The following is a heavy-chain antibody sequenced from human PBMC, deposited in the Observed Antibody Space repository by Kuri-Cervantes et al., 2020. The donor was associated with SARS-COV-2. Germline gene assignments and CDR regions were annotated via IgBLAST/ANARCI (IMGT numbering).Heavy chain of an antibody. D-gene: IGHD6-13*01. Sequence: ESLKISCTVSGGTISSGGYYWSWIRQPPGEGLEWIGSIYYSGSTYYNPSLKSRVTISVDTSKNQFSLKLSSVTAADTAVYYCSRVIAAAGREGYWGKGTLVTVSS. CDR3: SRVIAAAGREGY. CDR1: GGTISSGGYY. V-gene: IGHV4-39*01. J-gene: IGHJ4*02. CDR2: IYYSGST.